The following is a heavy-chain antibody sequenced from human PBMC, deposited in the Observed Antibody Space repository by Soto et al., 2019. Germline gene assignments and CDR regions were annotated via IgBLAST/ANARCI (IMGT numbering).Heavy chain of an antibody. J-gene: IGHJ3*02. Sequence: ASVKVSCKASGYTFTSYYMHWVRQAPGQGLEWMGIINPSGGSTSSAHNFQGRVTMTRDTSRSTCYMEMSSLRSEDTAVYYCARDSLEGQNDAFEIWGQGTRVTVSS. V-gene: IGHV1-46*01. CDR1: GYTFTSYY. CDR3: ARDSLEGQNDAFEI. CDR2: INPSGGST.